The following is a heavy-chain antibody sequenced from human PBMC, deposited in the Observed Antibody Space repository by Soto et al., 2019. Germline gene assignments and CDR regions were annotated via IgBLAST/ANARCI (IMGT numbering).Heavy chain of an antibody. CDR1: GGTFCRYA. J-gene: IGHJ4*02. CDR3: ARAPRLKYSSSGDFDY. CDR2: IIPIFGTA. Sequence: SVKVSCKASGGTFCRYAISWVRQAPGQGLEWMGGIIPIFGTANSAQKFQGRVTITADESTSTAYMELSSLRSEDTAVYYCARAPRLKYSSSGDFDYWGQGTLVTVSS. D-gene: IGHD6-13*01. V-gene: IGHV1-69*13.